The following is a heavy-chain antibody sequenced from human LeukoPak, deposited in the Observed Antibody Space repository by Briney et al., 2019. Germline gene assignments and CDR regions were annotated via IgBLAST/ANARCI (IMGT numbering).Heavy chain of an antibody. CDR2: ISGSGGST. D-gene: IGHD1-26*01. Sequence: GGSLRLSCAASGFTFGSYAMSWVRQAPGKGLEWVSAISGSGGSTYYADSVKGRFTISRDNSKNTLYLQMNSLRAEDTAVYYCAAGWYSGSTDYWGQGTLVTVSS. J-gene: IGHJ4*02. CDR1: GFTFGSYA. V-gene: IGHV3-23*01. CDR3: AAGWYSGSTDY.